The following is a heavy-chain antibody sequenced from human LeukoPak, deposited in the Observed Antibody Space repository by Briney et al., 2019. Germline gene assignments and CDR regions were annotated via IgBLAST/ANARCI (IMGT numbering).Heavy chain of an antibody. CDR3: AREEQWLAPDY. Sequence: PGGSLRLSCAASGFTFTSYSMNRVRQAPGKGLEWVSSISSSSSYIYYADSVKGRFTISRDNAKNSLYLQMNSLRAEDTAVYYCAREEQWLAPDYWGQGTLVTVSS. CDR2: ISSSSSYI. CDR1: GFTFTSYS. V-gene: IGHV3-21*01. J-gene: IGHJ4*02. D-gene: IGHD6-19*01.